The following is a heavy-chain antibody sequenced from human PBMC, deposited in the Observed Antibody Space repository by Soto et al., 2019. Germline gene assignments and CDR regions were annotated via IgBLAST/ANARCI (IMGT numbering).Heavy chain of an antibody. D-gene: IGHD2-2*01. V-gene: IGHV3-66*01. CDR1: GFIINSYY. Sequence: DVQLVESGGGLVQPGGSLRLSCAASGFIINSYYMSWVRQAPGKGLEWVSVIYADGDTYYAGSVKDRFTISRDNSKNTLYLQMNSLRAEATAVYYCARDSPSSPPFGYWGQGALVAVSS. CDR2: IYADGDT. CDR3: ARDSPSSPPFGY. J-gene: IGHJ4*02.